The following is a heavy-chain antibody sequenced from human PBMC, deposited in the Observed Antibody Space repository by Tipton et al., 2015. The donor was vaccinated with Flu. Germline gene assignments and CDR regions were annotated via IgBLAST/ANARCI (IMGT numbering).Heavy chain of an antibody. V-gene: IGHV3-11*01. CDR2: ISSSSATV. CDR3: ARAGSVVSPARKNWFDP. J-gene: IGHJ5*02. D-gene: IGHD2-2*01. Sequence: SLRLSCAASGFNFGDYYMTWIRQAPGKGLEWVSYISSSSATVYYADSVKGRFIISRDNAENSLYLQINNLRAEDTAVYYCARAGSVVSPARKNWFDPWGQGTLVTVSS. CDR1: GFNFGDYY.